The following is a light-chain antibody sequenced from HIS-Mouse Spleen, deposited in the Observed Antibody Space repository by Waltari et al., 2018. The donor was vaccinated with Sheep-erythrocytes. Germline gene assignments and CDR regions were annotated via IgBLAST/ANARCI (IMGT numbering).Light chain of an antibody. CDR1: QSVSSSY. CDR2: GAS. Sequence: EIVLTQSPGTLSLSQGERATLSCRASQSVSSSYLAWYQQKPGQAPRLLIYGASSRATGIPDRFSGSGSGTDFTLTISRLEPEDFAVYYCQQYGSSPWPFGQGTKVEIK. V-gene: IGKV3-20*01. J-gene: IGKJ1*01. CDR3: QQYGSSPWP.